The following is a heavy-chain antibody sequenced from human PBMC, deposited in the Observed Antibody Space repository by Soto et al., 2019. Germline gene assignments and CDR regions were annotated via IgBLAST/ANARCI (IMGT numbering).Heavy chain of an antibody. Sequence: PGGSLRLSCAASGFTFSSYSMNWVRQAPGKGLEWVSSISSSSSYIYYADSVKGRFTISRDNAKNSLYLQMNSLRAEDTAVYYCARDPGNIGIFDYWGQGTLVTVS. V-gene: IGHV3-21*01. CDR3: ARDPGNIGIFDY. D-gene: IGHD5-12*01. CDR2: ISSSSSYI. J-gene: IGHJ4*02. CDR1: GFTFSSYS.